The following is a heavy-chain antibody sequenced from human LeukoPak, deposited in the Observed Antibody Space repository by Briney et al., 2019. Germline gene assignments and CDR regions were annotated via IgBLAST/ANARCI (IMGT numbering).Heavy chain of an antibody. CDR3: ARGCPITMVRGVIQNYFDY. J-gene: IGHJ4*02. D-gene: IGHD3-10*01. CDR2: IYYSGST. V-gene: IGHV4-59*01. Sequence: PSETLSLTCTVSGGSISSYYGSWIRQPPGKGLEWIGYIYYSGSTNYNPSLKSRVTISVDTSKNQFSLKLSSVTAADTAVYYCARGCPITMVRGVIQNYFDYWGQGTLVTVSS. CDR1: GGSISSYY.